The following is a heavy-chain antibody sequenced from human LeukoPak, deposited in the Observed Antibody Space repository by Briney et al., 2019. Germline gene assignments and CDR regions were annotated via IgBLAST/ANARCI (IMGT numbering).Heavy chain of an antibody. Sequence: GASVKVSCKSSGFTFINSRITWVRQAPGQGLEWMGWISAYYGNTHYVDNFEGRVAMPRDTSTSTAYMELRSLTSDDTAVYYCARVGGGTHYYFDFWGQGTLVTVS. CDR2: ISAYYGNT. CDR3: ARVGGGTHYYFDF. D-gene: IGHD1-26*01. V-gene: IGHV1-18*01. CDR1: GFTFINSR. J-gene: IGHJ4*02.